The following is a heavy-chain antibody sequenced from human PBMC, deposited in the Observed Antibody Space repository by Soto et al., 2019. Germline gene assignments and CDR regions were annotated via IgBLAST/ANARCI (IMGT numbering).Heavy chain of an antibody. D-gene: IGHD2-15*01. CDR2: MSYSGMP. J-gene: IGHJ4*02. CDR3: ATYSYLLHTRGYHDV. V-gene: IGHV4-39*01. Sequence: PSETLSLTCTVAGGSMRRSSYYWGWIRQTPGTGLEWIASMSYSGMPYYRPSLKGRGAISLDRSQNQFSLRLHSMTAADPALYYCATYSYLLHTRGYHDVWGPGLQVTVSS. CDR1: GGSMRRSSYY.